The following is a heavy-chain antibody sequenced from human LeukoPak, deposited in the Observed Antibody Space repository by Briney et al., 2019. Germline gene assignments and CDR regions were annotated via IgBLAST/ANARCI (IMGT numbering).Heavy chain of an antibody. CDR1: GFPFNDYV. V-gene: IGHV3-30*01. CDR2: SXXXXXIK. D-gene: IGHD1-26*01. CDR3: ARDPVXGAPDYLDY. Sequence: GRSLRLSCTVSGFPFNDYVVXXXXXXPGXGXXXXXVSXXXXXIKIYPXSVXXXXXXSRXSSKNTVYLQMNSLRVEDMAVYYCARDPVXGAPDYLDYWGRGTLVTVSS. J-gene: IGHJ4*02.